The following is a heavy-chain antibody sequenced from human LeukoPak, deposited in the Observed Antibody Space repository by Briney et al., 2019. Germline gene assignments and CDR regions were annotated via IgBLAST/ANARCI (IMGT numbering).Heavy chain of an antibody. CDR3: ARDQQQGDHYSFYYMDF. D-gene: IGHD1/OR15-1a*01. V-gene: IGHV1-18*01. Sequence: GSSVKVSCKGSGYSFSNHGFTWVRQAPGQGLEWIGWISPHKGNTNYQQRLQGRLIMTTDASTSTAYMELRDLRSDDTAIYYCARDQQQGDHYSFYYMDFWGEGTTVIVSS. J-gene: IGHJ6*03. CDR2: ISPHKGNT. CDR1: GYSFSNHG.